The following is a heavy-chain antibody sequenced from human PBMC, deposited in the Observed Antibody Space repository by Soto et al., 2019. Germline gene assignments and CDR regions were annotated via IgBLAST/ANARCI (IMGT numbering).Heavy chain of an antibody. D-gene: IGHD2-15*01. CDR1: GFTFSTYG. Sequence: QVQLVESGGGVVQPGRSLRLSCAASGFTFSTYGMHWVRQAPGKGLEWVAVIRYDGSNKYYADSVQGRFTISRDNAKNTXHLQMNSLRAEDTAVYYCARDQEQFCSGGSCYWFDPWGQGTLVTVSS. V-gene: IGHV3-33*01. J-gene: IGHJ5*02. CDR3: ARDQEQFCSGGSCYWFDP. CDR2: IRYDGSNK.